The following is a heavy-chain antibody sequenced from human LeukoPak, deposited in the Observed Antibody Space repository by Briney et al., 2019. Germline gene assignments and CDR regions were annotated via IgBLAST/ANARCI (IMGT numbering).Heavy chain of an antibody. Sequence: PGGSLRLSCTASGFTFGDYAMSWVRQAPGKGLEWVGFIRSKAYGGTTEYAASVKGRFTISRDDSKSIAYLRMNSLKTEDTAVYYCTRVQGRKYSSGWHTDYWGQGTLITVSS. J-gene: IGHJ4*02. D-gene: IGHD6-19*01. CDR3: TRVQGRKYSSGWHTDY. CDR2: IRSKAYGGTT. CDR1: GFTFGDYA. V-gene: IGHV3-49*04.